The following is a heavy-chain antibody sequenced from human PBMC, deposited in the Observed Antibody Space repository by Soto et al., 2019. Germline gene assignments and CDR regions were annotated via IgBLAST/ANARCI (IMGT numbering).Heavy chain of an antibody. V-gene: IGHV3-23*01. CDR2: ISGSGGST. Sequence: PGGSLRLSCAASGFTFSSYAMSWVRQAPGKGLEWVAAISGSGGSTYYADSVKGRFTISRDNSKNTLYLHMSSLRAEDTAVYYCAKETYYYDSSGYSLTAGYFDYWGQGTLVTVSS. CDR1: GFTFSSYA. CDR3: AKETYYYDSSGYSLTAGYFDY. J-gene: IGHJ4*02. D-gene: IGHD3-22*01.